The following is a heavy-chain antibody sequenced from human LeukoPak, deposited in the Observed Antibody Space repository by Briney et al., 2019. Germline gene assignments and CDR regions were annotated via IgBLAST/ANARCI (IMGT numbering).Heavy chain of an antibody. V-gene: IGHV1-8*03. CDR3: ARDHYDFWSGYLNFDY. Sequence: GASVKVSCKASGYTFTSYDINWVRQATGQGLEWMGWMNPNSGNTGYAQKFQGRVPITRNTSISTAYMELSSLRSEDTAVYYCARDHYDFWSGYLNFDYWGQGTLVTVSS. J-gene: IGHJ4*02. D-gene: IGHD3-3*01. CDR1: GYTFTSYD. CDR2: MNPNSGNT.